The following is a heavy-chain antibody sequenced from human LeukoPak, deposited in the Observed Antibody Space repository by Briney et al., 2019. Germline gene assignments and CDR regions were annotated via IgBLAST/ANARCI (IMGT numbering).Heavy chain of an antibody. CDR1: GFTFNNYA. D-gene: IGHD3-10*01. CDR2: ISGSGGST. J-gene: IGHJ5*02. V-gene: IGHV3-23*01. Sequence: GGSLRLSCAASGFTFNNYAMSWVRQAPGKGLEWVSAISGSGGSTYYADSVKGRFTISRDISKNTLYLQMNSLRAEDTAVYYCARGSMVRGVIPKINWFDPWGQGTLVTVSS. CDR3: ARGSMVRGVIPKINWFDP.